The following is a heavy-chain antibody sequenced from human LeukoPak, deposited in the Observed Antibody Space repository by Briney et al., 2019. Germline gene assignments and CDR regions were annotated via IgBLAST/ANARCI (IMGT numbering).Heavy chain of an antibody. D-gene: IGHD6-13*01. V-gene: IGHV1-18*01. CDR1: GYTFTSYG. CDR3: VRDHGVAAAGTISPFDY. J-gene: IGHJ4*02. CDR2: ISAYNGNT. Sequence: ASVKVSCKASGYTFTSYGISWVRQAAGQGLEWMGWISAYNGNTNYAQKIQGRVTMTTDTSTSTAHMELRSLSSDDTAVYYCVRDHGVAAAGTISPFDYWGQGTLVAVSS.